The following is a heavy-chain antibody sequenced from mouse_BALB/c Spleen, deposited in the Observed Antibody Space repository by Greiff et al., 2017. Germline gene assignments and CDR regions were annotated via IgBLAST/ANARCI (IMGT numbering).Heavy chain of an antibody. J-gene: IGHJ4*01. D-gene: IGHD2-14*01. CDR3: AREGVRGAMDY. CDR1: GYTFTSYW. CDR2: INPSTGYT. Sequence: VKLMESGAELAKPGASVKMSCKASGYTFTSYWMHWVKQRPGQGLEWIGYINPSTGYTEYNQKFKDKATLTADKSSSTAYMQLSSLTSEDSAVYYCAREGVRGAMDYWGQGTSVTVSS. V-gene: IGHV1-7*01.